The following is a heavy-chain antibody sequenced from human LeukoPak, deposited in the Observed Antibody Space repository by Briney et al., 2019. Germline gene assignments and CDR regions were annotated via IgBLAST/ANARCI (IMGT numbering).Heavy chain of an antibody. CDR1: GYTFISYG. CDR3: AGCSGGSCTGYYSDY. CDR2: ISTYNGNT. Sequence: GASVKVSCKASGYTFISYGISWVRQAPGQGLEWMGWISTYNGNTNYAQKLQGRVTMTTDTSTTIAYMELRSLRSDDTAVYYCAGCSGGSCTGYYSDYWGQGTLVTVSS. D-gene: IGHD2-15*01. V-gene: IGHV1-18*01. J-gene: IGHJ4*02.